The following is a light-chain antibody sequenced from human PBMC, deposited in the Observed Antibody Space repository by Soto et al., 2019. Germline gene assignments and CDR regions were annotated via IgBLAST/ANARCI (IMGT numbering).Light chain of an antibody. Sequence: EIEMTQSPATLSLSPGERATLSCRATQSVSSSCLAWYQQKAGQAPILLIYGASNRATGIPDRFSGSGSGTDFTLTISRLEPEDFAVYYCQQYDSSPYTFGQGTKLEIK. CDR1: QSVSSSC. J-gene: IGKJ2*01. CDR2: GAS. V-gene: IGKV3-20*01. CDR3: QQYDSSPYT.